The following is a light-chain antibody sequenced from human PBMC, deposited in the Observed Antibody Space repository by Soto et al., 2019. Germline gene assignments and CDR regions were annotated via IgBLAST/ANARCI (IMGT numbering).Light chain of an antibody. V-gene: IGKV3-11*01. J-gene: IGKJ3*01. CDR1: QSIGSY. CDR2: DAS. Sequence: EFLLPRAPTKLSLGGWAIDTHYCGASQSIGSYLAWYQHKIGQPPRLLIYDASNRATGIPVRFIGSGSGTDFSLTIISLQHADYAVYYCHQRSTWPPWSFGPGTKVDIK. CDR3: HQRSTWPPWS.